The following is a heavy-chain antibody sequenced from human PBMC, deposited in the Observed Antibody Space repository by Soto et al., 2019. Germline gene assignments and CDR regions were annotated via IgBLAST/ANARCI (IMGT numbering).Heavy chain of an antibody. D-gene: IGHD2-2*01. CDR3: ASLPIGYCSSTSCPGTFDY. CDR2: IYHSGST. J-gene: IGHJ4*02. Sequence: ETLSLTCSVSGGSISGSYWSWIRQPPGKGREWIGSIYHSGSTYYNPSLKSRVTISVDTSKNQFSLKLSSVTAADTAVYYCASLPIGYCSSTSCPGTFDYWGQGTLVTVSS. CDR1: GGSISGSY. V-gene: IGHV4-38-2*02.